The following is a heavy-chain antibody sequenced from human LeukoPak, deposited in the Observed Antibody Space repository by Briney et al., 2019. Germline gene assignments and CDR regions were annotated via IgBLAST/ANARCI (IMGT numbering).Heavy chain of an antibody. CDR2: ISAYSGNT. J-gene: IGHJ4*02. Sequence: GASVKVSCKASGYTFTSYGISWVRQAPGQGLEWMGWISAYSGNTNYAQKLQGRVTITTDTSTSTAYMELRSLRSDDTAVYYCARDLYTPIPFDYWGQGTLVTVSS. CDR1: GYTFTSYG. CDR3: ARDLYTPIPFDY. V-gene: IGHV1-18*01. D-gene: IGHD2-2*02.